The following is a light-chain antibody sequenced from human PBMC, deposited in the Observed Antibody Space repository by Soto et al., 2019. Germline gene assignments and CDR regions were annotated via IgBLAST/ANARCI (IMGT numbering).Light chain of an antibody. Sequence: EIVLTQSPGTLSLSPGERATLSCRASQSVSSSYLAWYQQKPGQAPRLLIYGASSRATGIPDRFSGSGSGTDFTLTISRLEPEDCAVYYCHQYVSSPLTFGQGTKVEIK. CDR2: GAS. J-gene: IGKJ1*01. V-gene: IGKV3-20*01. CDR3: HQYVSSPLT. CDR1: QSVSSSY.